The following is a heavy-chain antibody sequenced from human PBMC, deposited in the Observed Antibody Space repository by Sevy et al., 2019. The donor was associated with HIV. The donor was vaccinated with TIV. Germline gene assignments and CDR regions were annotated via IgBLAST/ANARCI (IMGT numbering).Heavy chain of an antibody. J-gene: IGHJ4*02. CDR2: ISGSGGST. D-gene: IGHD3-10*01. V-gene: IGHV3-23*01. CDR3: AKGGFTMVRGVFDY. Sequence: GGSLRLSCAASGFSFSSYAMSWVRQTPGKGLEWVSAISGSGGSTYYADSVKGRFTISRDNSKNTLYLQMNSLIAEDTAVYYWAKGGFTMVRGVFDYWGQGTLVTVSS. CDR1: GFSFSSYA.